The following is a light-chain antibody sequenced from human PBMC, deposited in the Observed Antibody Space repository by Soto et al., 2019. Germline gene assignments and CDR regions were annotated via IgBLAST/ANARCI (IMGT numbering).Light chain of an antibody. J-gene: IGLJ1*01. V-gene: IGLV2-8*01. CDR3: PSHAGSNNYL. CDR1: SSDVGGYNY. CDR2: EVS. Sequence: QSALTQPPSASGSPGQSVTVSCTGTSSDVGGYNYVSWYQQHPGKAPKLIISEVSKRPSGVPDRFSGSKSGNTASLTVSGLQAEDEADYYCPSHAGSNNYLFXTGTKVTVL.